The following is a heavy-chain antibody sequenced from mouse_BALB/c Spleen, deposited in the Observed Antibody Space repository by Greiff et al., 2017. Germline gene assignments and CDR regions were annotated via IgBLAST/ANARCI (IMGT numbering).Heavy chain of an antibody. CDR3: ARDGNYALAMDY. J-gene: IGHJ4*01. CDR2: IYPYNGGT. V-gene: IGHV1S29*02. Sequence: EVKLMESGPELVKPGASVKISCKASGYTFTDYNMHWVKQSHGKSLEWIGYIYPYNGGTGYNQKFKSKATLTVDNSSSTAYMELRSLTSEDSAVYYCARDGNYALAMDYWGQGTSVTVSS. CDR1: GYTFTDYN. D-gene: IGHD2-1*01.